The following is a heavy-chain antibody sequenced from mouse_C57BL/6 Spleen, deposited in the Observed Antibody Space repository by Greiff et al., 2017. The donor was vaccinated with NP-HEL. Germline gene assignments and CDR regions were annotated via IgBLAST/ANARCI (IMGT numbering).Heavy chain of an antibody. V-gene: IGHV1-64*01. J-gene: IGHJ2*01. CDR1: GYTFTSYW. Sequence: QVQLQQPGAELVKPGASVKLSCKASGYTFTSYWMHWVKQRPGQGLEWIGMIHPNSGSTNYNEKFKSKATLTVDKSSSTAYMQLSSLTSEDSAVYYCARSVSSTMVTTRDFDYWGQGTTLTVSS. D-gene: IGHD2-2*01. CDR3: ARSVSSTMVTTRDFDY. CDR2: IHPNSGST.